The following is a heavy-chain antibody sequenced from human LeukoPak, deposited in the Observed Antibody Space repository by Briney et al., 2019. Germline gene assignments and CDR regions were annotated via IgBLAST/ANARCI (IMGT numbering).Heavy chain of an antibody. D-gene: IGHD3-10*01. CDR3: ASITYYYGSGSYYKGSP. V-gene: IGHV1-69*13. Sequence: SVKVSCKASGGTFSSYAISWVRQAPGQGLEWMGGIIPIFGTANYAQKFQGRVTITADESTSTAYMELSSLRSEDTAVYYCASITYYYGSGSYYKGSPWGQGTLVTVSS. CDR2: IIPIFGTA. CDR1: GGTFSSYA. J-gene: IGHJ5*02.